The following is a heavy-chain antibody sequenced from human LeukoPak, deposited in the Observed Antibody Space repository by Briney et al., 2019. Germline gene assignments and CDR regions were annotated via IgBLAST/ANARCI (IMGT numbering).Heavy chain of an antibody. CDR1: RYTLTELS. D-gene: IGHD3-22*01. CDR2: FDPEDGET. CDR3: ATAGYDSSGYPNWFDP. J-gene: IGHJ5*02. Sequence: GASVKVSCKVSRYTLTELSMHWVRQAPGKGLEWMGGFDPEDGETIYAQKFQGRITMTEDTSTDTAYMELSSLRSEDTAVYYCATAGYDSSGYPNWFDPWGQGTVVSVSS. V-gene: IGHV1-24*01.